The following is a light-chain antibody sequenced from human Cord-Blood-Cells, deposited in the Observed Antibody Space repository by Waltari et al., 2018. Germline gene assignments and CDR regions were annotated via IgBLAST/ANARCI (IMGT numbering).Light chain of an antibody. CDR1: QSISSY. Sequence: DIQMTQSPSSLSASVGYTVTITSRASQSISSYINWYQQKPGKAPKLLIYAASSLQSGVPSRFSGSGSGTDFTLTISSLQPEDFATYYCQQSYSTPYTFGQGTKLEIK. J-gene: IGKJ2*01. CDR3: QQSYSTPYT. CDR2: AAS. V-gene: IGKV1-39*01.